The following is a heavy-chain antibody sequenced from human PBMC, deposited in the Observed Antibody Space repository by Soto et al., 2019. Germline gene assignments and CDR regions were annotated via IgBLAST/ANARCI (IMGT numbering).Heavy chain of an antibody. CDR1: GFTFSSYG. V-gene: IGHV3-30*18. CDR2: ISYDGSNK. CDR3: AKARWGIYDYGDYGWYFDL. D-gene: IGHD4-17*01. J-gene: IGHJ2*01. Sequence: QVQLVESGGGVVQPGRSLRLSCAASGFTFSSYGMHWVRQAPGKGLEWVAVISYDGSNKYYADSVKGRFTISRDNSKNTLYLPMNSLRAEDTAVYYCAKARWGIYDYGDYGWYFDLWGRGTLVTVSS.